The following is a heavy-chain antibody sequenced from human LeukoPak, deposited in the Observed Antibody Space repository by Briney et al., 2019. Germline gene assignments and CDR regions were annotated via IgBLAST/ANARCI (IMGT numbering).Heavy chain of an antibody. CDR3: ARVLWDPNFRELFAMDV. D-gene: IGHD3-10*01. CDR1: GFTFSSYG. V-gene: IGHV3-30*02. J-gene: IGHJ6*02. Sequence: GGSLILSCAASGFTFSSYGMHWVRQAPGKGLEWVAFKRYDGSNKYYADSVKGRFTISRDNSNNTLYLQMNSLRPEDTSVYFCARVLWDPNFRELFAMDVWGQGTTVTVSS. CDR2: KRYDGSNK.